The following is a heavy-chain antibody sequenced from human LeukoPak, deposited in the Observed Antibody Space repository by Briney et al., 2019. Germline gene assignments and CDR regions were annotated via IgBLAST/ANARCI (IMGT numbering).Heavy chain of an antibody. CDR2: INPSGGST. D-gene: IGHD6-19*01. Sequence: ASVKVSCKASGYTFTSYYMHWARQAPGQGLEWMGIINPSGGSTSYAQKFQGRVTMTRDTSTSTVYMELSSLRSEDTAVYYCAYSSGSYYFDYWGQGTLVTVSS. CDR1: GYTFTSYY. CDR3: AYSSGSYYFDY. V-gene: IGHV1-46*01. J-gene: IGHJ4*02.